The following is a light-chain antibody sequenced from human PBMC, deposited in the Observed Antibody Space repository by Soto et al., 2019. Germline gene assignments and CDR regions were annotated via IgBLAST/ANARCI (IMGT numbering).Light chain of an antibody. CDR2: EVI. CDR3: SSYTSLKTRV. J-gene: IGLJ3*02. V-gene: IGLV2-14*01. CDR1: SGDVGPYNF. Sequence: QSALTQPASVSGSPGQSITISCTGTSGDVGPYNFVSWYQQHPGKVPKHIIFEVIYRPSGVSSRFSGSKSGNTASLTISDRQTDDEADYYCSSYTSLKTRVFGGGTKLTVL.